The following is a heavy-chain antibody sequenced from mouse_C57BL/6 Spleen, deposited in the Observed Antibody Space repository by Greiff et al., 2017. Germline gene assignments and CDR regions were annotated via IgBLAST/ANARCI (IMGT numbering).Heavy chain of an antibody. V-gene: IGHV3-6*01. J-gene: IGHJ3*01. CDR2: ISYDGSN. Sequence: ESGPGLVKPSQSLSLTCSVTGYSITSGYYWNWIRQFPGNKLEWMGYISYDGSNNYNPSLKNRISITRDTSKNQFFLKLNSVTTADTATYYCARADYGSSYWFAYWGQGTLVTVSA. D-gene: IGHD1-1*01. CDR1: GYSITSGYY. CDR3: ARADYGSSYWFAY.